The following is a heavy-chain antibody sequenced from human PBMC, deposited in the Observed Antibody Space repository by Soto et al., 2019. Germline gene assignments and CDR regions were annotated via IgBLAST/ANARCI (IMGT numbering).Heavy chain of an antibody. CDR1: GGTFSSYT. V-gene: IGHV1-69*08. CDR3: ARDGPNSSSWYSWWFDP. D-gene: IGHD6-13*01. CDR2: IIPILGIA. Sequence: QVQLVQSGAEVKKPGSSVKVSCKASGGTFSSYTISWVRQAPGQGLEWMGRIIPILGIANYAQKFQGRVTITADKSTSTAYMELNSLRSEDTAVYYCARDGPNSSSWYSWWFDPWGQGTLVTVSS. J-gene: IGHJ5*02.